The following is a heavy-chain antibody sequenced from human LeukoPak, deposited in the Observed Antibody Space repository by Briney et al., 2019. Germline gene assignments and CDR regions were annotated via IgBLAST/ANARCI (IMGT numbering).Heavy chain of an antibody. V-gene: IGHV3-48*01. CDR1: GFAFSRSA. J-gene: IGHJ4*02. CDR3: ARARRDGYGEWNY. D-gene: IGHD5-24*01. CDR2: ISSNSDAI. Sequence: PGGSLRLSCAVSGFAFSRSAINWVRQAPGKGLEWVSYISSNSDAIYYADSVKGRFTISRDNSKNTLYLQMNSLRAEDTAVYYCARARRDGYGEWNYWGQGTLVTVSS.